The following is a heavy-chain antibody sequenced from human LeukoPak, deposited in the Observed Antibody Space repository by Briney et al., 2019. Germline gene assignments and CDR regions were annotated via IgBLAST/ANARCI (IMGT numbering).Heavy chain of an antibody. CDR1: GYTFSDYY. CDR2: INPNSGVT. D-gene: IGHD1-26*01. Sequence: EASVKVSCKSSGYTFSDYYMHWVRQAPGEGLGWMGWINPNSGVTYYAQKFQGRVTVTRDTSIITAYMELSRLGSDDTAVYYCARGYYSVGATTLRYFQHWGQGTLVTVSS. J-gene: IGHJ1*01. V-gene: IGHV1-2*02. CDR3: ARGYYSVGATTLRYFQH.